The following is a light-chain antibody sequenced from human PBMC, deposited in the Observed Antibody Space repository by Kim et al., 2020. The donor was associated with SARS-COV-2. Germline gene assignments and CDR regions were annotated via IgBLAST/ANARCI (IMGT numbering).Light chain of an antibody. CDR2: DGS. CDR3: QHRQT. CDR1: QSVSRW. V-gene: IGKV1-5*01. Sequence: DIQMTQSPSTLSASVGDRVTLTCRASQSVSRWLAWYQQKPCKAPKLLIYDGSNLQSGVPSRFSGSGSGTEFTLTISSLQPDDFAIYYCQHRQTFGQGTKVDIK. J-gene: IGKJ1*01.